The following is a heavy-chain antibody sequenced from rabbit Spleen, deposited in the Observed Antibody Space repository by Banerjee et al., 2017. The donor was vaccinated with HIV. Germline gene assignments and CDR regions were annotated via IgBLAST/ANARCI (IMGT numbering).Heavy chain of an antibody. CDR1: GFSFSGNY. D-gene: IGHD8-1*01. CDR2: INVDGGGVT. Sequence: QSLEESGGDLVKPGASLTLTCTASGFSFSGNYMCWVRQAPGKGLEWIACINVDGGGVTYYASWAKGRFTISKTSSTTVTLQMTSLTAADTATYFCARDAGTSFSTYGMDLWGPGTLVTVS. V-gene: IGHV1S40*01. J-gene: IGHJ6*01. CDR3: ARDAGTSFSTYGMDL.